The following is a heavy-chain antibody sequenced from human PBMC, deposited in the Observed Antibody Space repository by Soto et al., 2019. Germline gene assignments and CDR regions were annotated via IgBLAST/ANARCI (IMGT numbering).Heavy chain of an antibody. CDR1: GYTFTIYY. CDR2: INPSGGST. V-gene: IGHV1-46*03. Sequence: ASVKIYCKTSGYTFTIYYMHLVRQDPGQGLEWMGIINPSGGSTSYAQKFQGRVTMTRDTSTSTVYMELSSLRSEDTAVYYCASYDFWSGPPLAYYYYGMDVWGQGTTVTVSS. D-gene: IGHD3-3*01. J-gene: IGHJ6*02. CDR3: ASYDFWSGPPLAYYYYGMDV.